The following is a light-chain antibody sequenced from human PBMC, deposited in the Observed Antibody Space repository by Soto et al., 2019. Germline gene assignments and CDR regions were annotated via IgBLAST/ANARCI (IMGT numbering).Light chain of an antibody. CDR1: QSISSY. CDR2: AAS. CDR3: QHYGNSMYT. Sequence: DIQMTQSPSSLSASVGDRVTITCRASQSISSYLNWYQQKPGKAPKLLIYAASSLQSGVPSRFSGSGSGTDFTLTISRLEPEDFAVYYCQHYGNSMYTFGQGTKLEIK. V-gene: IGKV1-39*01. J-gene: IGKJ2*01.